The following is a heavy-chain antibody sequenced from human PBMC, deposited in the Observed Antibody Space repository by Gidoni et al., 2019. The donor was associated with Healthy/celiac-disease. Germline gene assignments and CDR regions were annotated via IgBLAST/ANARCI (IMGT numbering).Heavy chain of an antibody. CDR2: ISGSGGST. D-gene: IGHD3-3*01. Sequence: DVQLVESGGGLVQPGGSLRLSCAASGFTFSSYAMSWVRQAPGKGLEWVSAISGSGGSTYYADSVKGRFTISRDNSKNTLYLQMNSLRAEDTAVYYCAKSGDFWSGYHYGMDVWGQGTTVTVSS. CDR3: AKSGDFWSGYHYGMDV. J-gene: IGHJ6*02. CDR1: GFTFSSYA. V-gene: IGHV3-23*04.